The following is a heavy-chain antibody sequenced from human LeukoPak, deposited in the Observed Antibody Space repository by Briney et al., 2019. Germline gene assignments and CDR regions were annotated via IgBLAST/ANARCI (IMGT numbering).Heavy chain of an antibody. V-gene: IGHV4-34*01. J-gene: IGHJ4*02. CDR3: ARLTNYYGSGRIDY. CDR1: GGSISSYY. CDR2: INHSGST. D-gene: IGHD3-10*01. Sequence: SSETLSLTCTVSGGSISSYYWSWIRQPPGKGLEWIGEINHSGSTNYNPSLKSRVTISVDTSKNQFSLKLCSVTAADTAVYYCARLTNYYGSGRIDYWGQGTLVTVSS.